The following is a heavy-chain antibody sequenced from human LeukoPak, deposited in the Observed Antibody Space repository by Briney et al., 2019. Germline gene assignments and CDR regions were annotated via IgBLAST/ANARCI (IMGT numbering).Heavy chain of an antibody. D-gene: IGHD5-12*01. CDR3: ARGYSTFDY. Sequence: SETLSLTCTVSGVSISSYHWSWIRQPPGKGLEWIGYIYYSGSTNYNPSLKSRVTISVVTSKKQFSLKLSSVTAADTAVYYCARGYSTFDYWGQGTLVTVSS. CDR2: IYYSGST. V-gene: IGHV4-59*01. CDR1: GVSISSYH. J-gene: IGHJ4*02.